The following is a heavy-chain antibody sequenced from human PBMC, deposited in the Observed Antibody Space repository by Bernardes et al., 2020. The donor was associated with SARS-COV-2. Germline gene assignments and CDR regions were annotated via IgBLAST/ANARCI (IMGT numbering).Heavy chain of an antibody. Sequence: GSLRLSCAASGFTLSTYGMIWVRQAPGRGLEWVSGSGVRGTTTYTDSVKGRFTISRDNSKSTLYLQMNSLRAEDTAVYYCAKGRSRSAKYPYDSWGQGTLVTVSS. D-gene: IGHD2-15*01. CDR3: AKGRSRSAKYPYDS. V-gene: IGHV3-23*01. CDR2: SGVRGTTT. CDR1: GFTLSTYG. J-gene: IGHJ4*02.